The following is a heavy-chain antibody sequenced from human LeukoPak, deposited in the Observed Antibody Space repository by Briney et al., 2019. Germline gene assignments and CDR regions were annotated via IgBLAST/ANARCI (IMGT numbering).Heavy chain of an antibody. J-gene: IGHJ4*02. CDR1: GGTFSSYA. CDR3: ARARGGYVLASDY. Sequence: SVKVSCKASGGTFSSYAISWVRQAPGQGLEWMGGIIPIFGTANYAQKFQGRVTITADESTSTAYMELSSLRSEDTAVYYCARARGGYVLASDYWGQGTLVTVSS. CDR2: IIPIFGTA. V-gene: IGHV1-69*13. D-gene: IGHD5-12*01.